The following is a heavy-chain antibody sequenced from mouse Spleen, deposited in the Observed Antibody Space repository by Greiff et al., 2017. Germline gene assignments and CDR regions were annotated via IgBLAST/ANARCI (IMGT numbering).Heavy chain of an antibody. J-gene: IGHJ4*01. CDR1: GYAFSSSW. CDR2: IYPGDGDT. D-gene: IGHD2-14*01. Sequence: QVQLQQSGPELVKPGASVKISCKASGYAFSSSWMNWVKQRPGKGLEWIGRIYPGDGDTNYNGKFKGKATLTADKSSSTAYMQLSSLTSEDSAVYFCARSHRYGYAMGYWGQGTSVTVSS. CDR3: ARSHRYGYAMGY. V-gene: IGHV1-82*01.